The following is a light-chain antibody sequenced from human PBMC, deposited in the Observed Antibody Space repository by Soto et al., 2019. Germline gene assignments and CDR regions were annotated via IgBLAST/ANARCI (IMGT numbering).Light chain of an antibody. Sequence: DLHLTQSPSFLSASVGDSVTITCRPSQAVPNNMAWYQQKPGKPPKLLIYEESTLHSGVPSRFSGRKSGTQFTLTIDSLQPEDFATYYCQQVKTYPRTFGGGTKVEIK. J-gene: IGKJ4*01. CDR1: QAVPNN. CDR2: EES. V-gene: IGKV1-9*01. CDR3: QQVKTYPRT.